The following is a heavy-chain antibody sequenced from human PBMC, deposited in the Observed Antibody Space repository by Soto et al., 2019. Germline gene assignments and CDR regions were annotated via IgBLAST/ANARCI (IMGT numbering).Heavy chain of an antibody. CDR2: IYYSGST. CDR1: GGSISSYY. J-gene: IGHJ5*02. V-gene: IGHV4-59*01. Sequence: PSETLCLTCTVSGGSISSYYWSWIRQPPGKGLEWIGYIYYSGSTNYNPSLKSRVTISVDTSKNQFSLKLSSVTAADTAVYYCGRVLFGRLAWFDPWGQGTLVTVSS. CDR3: GRVLFGRLAWFDP. D-gene: IGHD1-26*01.